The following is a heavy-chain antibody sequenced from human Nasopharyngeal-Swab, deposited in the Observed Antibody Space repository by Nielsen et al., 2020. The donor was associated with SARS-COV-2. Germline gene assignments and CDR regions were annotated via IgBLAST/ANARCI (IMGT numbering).Heavy chain of an antibody. CDR2: ISDSGGMT. Sequence: GESLKISCAASGFTFSSYAMSWVRQAPGKGLEWVSIISDSGGMTKYADSVKGRFTISRDNSKNTLYLQMNSLRAEDTAVYYCAKAQVNIAAAPNGYWGQGTLVTVSS. D-gene: IGHD6-13*01. J-gene: IGHJ4*02. CDR3: AKAQVNIAAAPNGY. V-gene: IGHV3-23*01. CDR1: GFTFSSYA.